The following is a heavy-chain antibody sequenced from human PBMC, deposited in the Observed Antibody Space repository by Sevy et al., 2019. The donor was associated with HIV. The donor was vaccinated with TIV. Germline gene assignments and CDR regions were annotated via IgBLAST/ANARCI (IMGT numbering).Heavy chain of an antibody. CDR3: ARGEYDSRLTGAFDI. CDR1: GGSISSGGYY. D-gene: IGHD3-22*01. CDR2: IYYSGST. Sequence: SETLSLTCTVSGGSISSGGYYWSWIRQHPGKGLEWIGYIYYSGSTYYHPSLKSRVTISVDTSKNQFSLKLSSVTAADTAVYYCARGEYDSRLTGAFDIWGQGTMVTVSS. J-gene: IGHJ3*02. V-gene: IGHV4-31*03.